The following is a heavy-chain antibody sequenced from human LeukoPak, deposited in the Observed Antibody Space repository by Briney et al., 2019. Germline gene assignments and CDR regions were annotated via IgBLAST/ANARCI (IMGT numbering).Heavy chain of an antibody. CDR1: GFTFNRCW. CDR2: INPDGRDT. Sequence: GGSLRLSCVVSGFTFNRCWMNWVRQAPGKGLEWVAHINPDGRDTYYVDSVKGRFTISRDNAQNLMYLQMNSLRVEDTAVYYCTSWGDTTAEYFQRWGQGTLVTVSS. J-gene: IGHJ1*01. V-gene: IGHV3-7*01. CDR3: TSWGDTTAEYFQR. D-gene: IGHD2-21*02.